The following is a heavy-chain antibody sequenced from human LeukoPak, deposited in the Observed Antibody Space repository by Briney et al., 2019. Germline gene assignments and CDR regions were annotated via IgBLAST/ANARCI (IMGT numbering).Heavy chain of an antibody. Sequence: PGGSLRLSCAASGFTFSSYWMSWVRQAPGKGLVWVSRINSDGINTSYADSVKGRFTISRDNAKNTLNLQMNSLRAEDTAVYYCARDLGQYYDTSDNWFDPWGQGTLVTASS. CDR3: ARDLGQYYDTSDNWFDP. V-gene: IGHV3-74*01. D-gene: IGHD3-22*01. CDR2: INSDGINT. CDR1: GFTFSSYW. J-gene: IGHJ5*02.